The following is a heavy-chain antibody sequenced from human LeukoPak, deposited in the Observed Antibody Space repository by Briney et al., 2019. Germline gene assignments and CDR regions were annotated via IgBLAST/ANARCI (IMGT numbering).Heavy chain of an antibody. J-gene: IGHJ3*02. CDR3: ARQAAVASTIAFDI. D-gene: IGHD6-19*01. V-gene: IGHV4-34*01. CDR1: GGSFSGYY. CDR2: INHSGST. Sequence: SETLSLTCAVYGGSFSGYYWSWIRQPPGKGLEWIGEINHSGSTNYNPSLKSRVTISVDRSKNQFSLKLSSVTAADTAVYYCARQAAVASTIAFDIWGQGTMVTVSS.